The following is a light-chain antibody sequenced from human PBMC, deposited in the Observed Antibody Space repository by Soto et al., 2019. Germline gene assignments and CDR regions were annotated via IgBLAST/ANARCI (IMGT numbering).Light chain of an antibody. J-gene: IGKJ4*01. CDR1: QGISSY. V-gene: IGKV1-8*01. CDR2: SAS. Sequence: IRMNHYPSSLSASTASRVTIPCRASQGISSYLAWYQQRPGKAPRLLIYSASTLQSGVPSRFSGSGYGTDFSLTISNLQPEDFATYYCQQLYSHPLTLGGGFKVDIK. CDR3: QQLYSHPLT.